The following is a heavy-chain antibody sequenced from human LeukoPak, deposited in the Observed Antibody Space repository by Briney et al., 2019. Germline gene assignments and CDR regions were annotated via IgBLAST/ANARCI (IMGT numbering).Heavy chain of an antibody. J-gene: IGHJ4*02. CDR2: IWNDGSNK. V-gene: IGHV3-33*06. CDR3: AKDGDDSSGLFDY. D-gene: IGHD3-22*01. Sequence: GRSLRLSCAASGFTLSTYGMYWVRQAPGKGLEWVAVIWNDGSNKHYADSVKGRFTISRDNSKNTLYLQMNSLRAEDTAVYYCAKDGDDSSGLFDYWGQGTLVTVSS. CDR1: GFTLSTYG.